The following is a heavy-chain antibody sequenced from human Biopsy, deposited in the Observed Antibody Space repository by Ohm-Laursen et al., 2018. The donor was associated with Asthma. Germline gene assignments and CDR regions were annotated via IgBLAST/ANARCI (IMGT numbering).Heavy chain of an antibody. D-gene: IGHD3-22*01. J-gene: IGHJ4*02. Sequence: QTLTLTRTVSYGSITSGGYYWTWIRQHPRKGLEWIGFIYYSGSTYYNPSLKSRVSISIDTSKNQFSLKLSSVTAADTAVYYCARAQDYYDSRGYYRSFDYWGQGTLVTVSS. V-gene: IGHV4-31*03. CDR1: YGSITSGGYY. CDR2: IYYSGST. CDR3: ARAQDYYDSRGYYRSFDY.